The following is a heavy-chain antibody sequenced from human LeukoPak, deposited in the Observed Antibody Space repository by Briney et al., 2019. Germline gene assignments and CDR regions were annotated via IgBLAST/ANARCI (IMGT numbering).Heavy chain of an antibody. Sequence: GGSLRLSCSASGFRFSDFTMTWVRQAPGKGPEWVSAIGGRGGSTYYADSVGGRFTISRDNSKDMVYLQMNSLKVEDTATYYCGKEGGAWGQGTKVTVSS. CDR1: GFRFSDFT. CDR2: IGGRGGST. D-gene: IGHD3-16*01. V-gene: IGHV3-23*01. J-gene: IGHJ5*02. CDR3: GKEGGA.